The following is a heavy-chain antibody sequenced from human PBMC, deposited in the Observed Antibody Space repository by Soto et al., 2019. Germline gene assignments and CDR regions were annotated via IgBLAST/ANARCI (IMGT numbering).Heavy chain of an antibody. CDR1: GFTFSSYS. V-gene: IGHV3-48*01. CDR2: ISSSSSTI. J-gene: IGHJ4*02. Sequence: GGSLRLSCAASGFTFSSYSMNWVRQAPGKGLEWVSYISSSSSTIYYADSVKGRFTISRDNAKNSLYLQMNGLRTEDTAVYYCARALDFWSAYFDYWGQGS. D-gene: IGHD3-3*01. CDR3: ARALDFWSAYFDY.